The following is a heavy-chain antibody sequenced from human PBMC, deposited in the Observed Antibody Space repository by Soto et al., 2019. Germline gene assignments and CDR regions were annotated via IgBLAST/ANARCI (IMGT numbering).Heavy chain of an antibody. D-gene: IGHD5-12*01. CDR3: ARAGRWDIAPNYHGMDV. CDR1: GFTFSSYW. V-gene: IGHV3-74*01. J-gene: IGHJ6*02. Sequence: GGSLRLSCAASGFTFSSYWMHWVRQAPGKGLVWVSRINSDGSSTSYADSVKGRFTISRDNAKNTLYLQMNSLRAEDTAVYYCARAGRWDIAPNYHGMDVWGQGTTVTVYS. CDR2: INSDGSST.